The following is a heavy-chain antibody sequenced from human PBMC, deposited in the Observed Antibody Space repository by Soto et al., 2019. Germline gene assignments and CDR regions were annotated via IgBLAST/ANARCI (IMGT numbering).Heavy chain of an antibody. J-gene: IGHJ6*02. V-gene: IGHV3-21*01. CDR1: GFTFSSYS. CDR3: ARASSIAARPDVYYYGMDV. CDR2: ISSSSSYI. Sequence: AGGSLRLSCAASGFTFSSYSMNWVRQAPGKGLEWVSSISSSSSYIYYADSVKGRFTISRDNAKNSLYLQMNSLRAEDTAVYYCARASSIAARPDVYYYGMDVWGQGTTVTVSS. D-gene: IGHD6-6*01.